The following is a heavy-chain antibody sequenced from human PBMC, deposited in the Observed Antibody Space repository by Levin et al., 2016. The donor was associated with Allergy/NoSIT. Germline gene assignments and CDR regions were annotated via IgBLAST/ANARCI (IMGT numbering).Heavy chain of an antibody. J-gene: IGHJ4*02. CDR3: ARELELSNY. D-gene: IGHD1-7*01. CDR2: INPSGGST. V-gene: IGHV1-46*01. Sequence: WVRQAPGQGLEWMGIINPSGGSTSYAQKFQGRVTMTRDTSTSTVYMELSSLRSEDTAVYYCARELELSNYWGQGTLVTVSS.